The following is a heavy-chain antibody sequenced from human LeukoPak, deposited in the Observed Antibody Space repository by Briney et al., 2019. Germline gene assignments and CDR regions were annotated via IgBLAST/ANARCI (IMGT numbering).Heavy chain of an antibody. CDR2: ISYDGSNK. CDR1: GFTFSSYG. V-gene: IGHV3-30*18. CDR3: AKSIRPLLRFLTGYPYYYGMDV. J-gene: IGHJ6*02. D-gene: IGHD3-9*01. Sequence: GRSLRLSCAASGFTFSSYGMHWVRQAPGKGLEWVAVISYDGSNKYYADSVKGRFTISRDNSKNTLYLQMNSLRAEDTAVYYCAKSIRPLLRFLTGYPYYYGMDVWGQGTTVTVSS.